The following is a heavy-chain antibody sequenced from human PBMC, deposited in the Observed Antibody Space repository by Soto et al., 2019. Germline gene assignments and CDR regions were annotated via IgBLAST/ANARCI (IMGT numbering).Heavy chain of an antibody. V-gene: IGHV1-69*06. CDR1: GDSFSKFS. CDR2: IIPVFGTP. CDR3: AREWANSDGYPFDS. D-gene: IGHD2-2*03. J-gene: IGHJ5*01. Sequence: QIQLVQSGAEVKKPGSSVKVSCQTSGDSFSKFSMSWVRQAPGQGLEWVGNIIPVFGTPTYAPTFKGRVTISADISTDTVYMELPSLTFEDTAVYYCAREWANSDGYPFDSWGPGTLVAVSS.